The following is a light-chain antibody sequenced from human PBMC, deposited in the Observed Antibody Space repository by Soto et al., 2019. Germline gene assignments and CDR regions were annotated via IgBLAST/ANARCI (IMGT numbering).Light chain of an antibody. Sequence: QSVLTQPPSVSGAPGQRVTISCTGSSSNFGAGYDAYWYQQLPGTAPKLLIYGNTNRPSGVPDRFSGSKSGTSASLAITGLQAEDEDDYYCQAYDSTRSGSIFGGGTKLTVL. V-gene: IGLV1-40*01. CDR2: GNT. CDR3: QAYDSTRSGSI. J-gene: IGLJ2*01. CDR1: SSNFGAGYD.